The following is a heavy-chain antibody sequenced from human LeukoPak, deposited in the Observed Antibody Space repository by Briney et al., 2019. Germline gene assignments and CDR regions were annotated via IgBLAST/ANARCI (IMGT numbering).Heavy chain of an antibody. D-gene: IGHD3-3*01. J-gene: IGHJ4*02. Sequence: GGSLRLSCATSGFAFNSYAMTWVRQAPGKGLEWVSAISGSGGSTYYADSVKGRFIISRDNSKDTLYLQMSSLGADDTAVYYCAKELPFSQWIFVDYWGQGTLVTVSS. CDR1: GFAFNSYA. CDR2: ISGSGGST. V-gene: IGHV3-23*01. CDR3: AKELPFSQWIFVDY.